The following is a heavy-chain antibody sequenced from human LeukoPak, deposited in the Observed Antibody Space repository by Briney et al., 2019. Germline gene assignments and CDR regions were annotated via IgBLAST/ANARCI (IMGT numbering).Heavy chain of an antibody. Sequence: ASVKVSCKASGYTFTSYYMHWVRQAPGQGLEWIGIINPSGGSTSYAQKFQGRVTMTRDTSTSTVYMELSSLRSEDTAVYYCARVIAAADHAFDIWGQGTMVTVSS. CDR2: INPSGGST. CDR1: GYTFTSYY. J-gene: IGHJ3*02. CDR3: ARVIAAADHAFDI. V-gene: IGHV1-46*01. D-gene: IGHD6-13*01.